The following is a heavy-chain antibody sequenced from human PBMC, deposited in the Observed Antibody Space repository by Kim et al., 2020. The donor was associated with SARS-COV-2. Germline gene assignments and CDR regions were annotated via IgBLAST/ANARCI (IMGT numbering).Heavy chain of an antibody. CDR2: ISSSGSYI. V-gene: IGHV3-21*01. CDR3: ARVLTSGWSYFDY. J-gene: IGHJ4*02. CDR1: GFTFSSYS. D-gene: IGHD6-19*01. Sequence: GGSLRLSCAASGFTFSSYSMNWVRQAPGKGLEWISSISSSGSYIYYADSMKGRFTISRDNTRASLYLQMNSLRAEDTAAYYCARVLTSGWSYFDYCGQGT.